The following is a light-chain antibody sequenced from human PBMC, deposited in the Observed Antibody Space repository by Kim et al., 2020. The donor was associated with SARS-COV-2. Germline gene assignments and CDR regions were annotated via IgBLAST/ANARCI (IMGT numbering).Light chain of an antibody. CDR3: GTWDSSLSACRV. V-gene: IGLV1-51*01. Sequence: QSVLMQPPSVSAAPGQKVTISCSGSSSNIGNNYVSWYQQLPGTAPKLLIYDNNKRPSGIPDRFSGSKSGTSATLGITGLQTGDEADYYCGTWDSSLSACRVFGGGTQLTVL. J-gene: IGLJ3*02. CDR2: DNN. CDR1: SSNIGNNY.